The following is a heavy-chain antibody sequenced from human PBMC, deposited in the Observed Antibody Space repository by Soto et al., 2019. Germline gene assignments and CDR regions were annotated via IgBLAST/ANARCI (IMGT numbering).Heavy chain of an antibody. CDR2: SSNSGTFT. D-gene: IGHD3-10*02. J-gene: IGHJ4*02. CDR1: GFTLSDHY. Sequence: PGWSLRLSCAASGFTLSDHYMSLIRQAPGKGLEWVSFSSNSGTFTKYADSVKGRFTISRDNAKNSLYLQINSLRGEDTAIYFCARSGDNYNVLEYWGMGTQVTVSS. V-gene: IGHV3-11*03. CDR3: ARSGDNYNVLEY.